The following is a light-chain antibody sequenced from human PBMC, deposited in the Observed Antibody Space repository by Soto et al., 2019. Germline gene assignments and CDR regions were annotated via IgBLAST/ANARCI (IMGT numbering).Light chain of an antibody. V-gene: IGLV2-23*01. J-gene: IGLJ2*01. CDR2: EGS. Sequence: QSALTQPASVSGSPGQSITISCTGTSSDIVSWYQQHPGKAPKLIIYEGSKRPSGVSNRFSGSKSGNTASPTISGLQAEDEADYYCCSYAVSSTLVFGGGTKLTVL. CDR3: CSYAVSSTLV. CDR1: SSDI.